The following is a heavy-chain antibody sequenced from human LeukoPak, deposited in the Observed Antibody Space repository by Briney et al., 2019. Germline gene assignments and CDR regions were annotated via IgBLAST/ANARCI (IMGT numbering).Heavy chain of an antibody. D-gene: IGHD3-9*01. V-gene: IGHV1-18*04. Sequence: ASVKVSCKASGYTFTSYYMHWVRQAPGQGLEWMGWISAYNGNTNYAQKLQGRVTMTTDTSTSTAYMELRSLRSDDTAVYYCARGNDILTPPDYWGQGTLVTVSS. CDR2: ISAYNGNT. CDR1: GYTFTSYY. J-gene: IGHJ4*02. CDR3: ARGNDILTPPDY.